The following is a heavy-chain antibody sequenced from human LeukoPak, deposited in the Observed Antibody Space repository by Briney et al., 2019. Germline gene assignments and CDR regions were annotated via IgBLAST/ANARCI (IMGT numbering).Heavy chain of an antibody. CDR1: GFTFSRYS. D-gene: IGHD1-14*01. CDR2: ISSDSSYI. Sequence: PGGSLRLSCAASGFTFSRYSLNCVRQAPGKGLEWVSSISSDSSYIYYADSVKGRFTMSRDNAKNSLYLQMNSLRAEDTAVYYCARDNPFDYWGQGTLVTVSS. J-gene: IGHJ4*02. CDR3: ARDNPFDY. V-gene: IGHV3-21*01.